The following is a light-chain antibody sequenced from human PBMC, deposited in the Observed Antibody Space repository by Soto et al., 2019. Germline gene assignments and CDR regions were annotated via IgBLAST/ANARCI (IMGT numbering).Light chain of an antibody. CDR2: RNN. CDR1: SSNIGSNY. V-gene: IGLV1-47*01. J-gene: IGLJ1*01. CDR3: AAWDDSLSTYV. Sequence: QSVLTQPPSASVTPGQRVTISCSGSSSNIGSNYVYWYQQLPGTAPKLLISRNNQRPSGVPDRFSGSKSGTSASLAISGLRSEDEADYYCAAWDDSLSTYVFGTGTKVTVL.